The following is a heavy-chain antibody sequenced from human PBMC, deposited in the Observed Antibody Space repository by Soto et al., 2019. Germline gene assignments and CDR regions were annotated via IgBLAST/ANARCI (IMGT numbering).Heavy chain of an antibody. CDR1: GFTFSSYE. Sequence: GGSLRLSCAASGFTFSSYEMNWVRQAPGKGLEWVSYISSSGSTIYYADSVKGRFTISRDNAKNSLYLQMNSLRAEDTAVYYCARDTCSSTSCYTPYNNYYGMDVWGQGTTVTVSS. V-gene: IGHV3-48*03. CDR2: ISSSGSTI. CDR3: ARDTCSSTSCYTPYNNYYGMDV. D-gene: IGHD2-2*02. J-gene: IGHJ6*02.